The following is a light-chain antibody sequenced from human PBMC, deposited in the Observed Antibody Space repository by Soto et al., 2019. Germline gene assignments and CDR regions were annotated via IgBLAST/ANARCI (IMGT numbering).Light chain of an antibody. J-gene: IGKJ2*02. V-gene: IGKV3-15*01. CDR1: QSVSSS. Sequence: EIVMTQSPVTLSLSPGERDTLSCRASQSVSSSLAWYQHKPGQAPRLLIYGASTRATGIPARFSGSGSGTEFTLTISSLQSEDFAVYYCHQYNNWPPGTFGQGTNLEIK. CDR3: HQYNNWPPGT. CDR2: GAS.